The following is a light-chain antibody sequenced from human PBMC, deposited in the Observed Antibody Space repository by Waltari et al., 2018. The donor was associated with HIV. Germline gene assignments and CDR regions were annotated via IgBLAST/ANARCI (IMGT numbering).Light chain of an antibody. CDR1: QGIGIL. Sequence: DIQMTQSPSSLSASVGDRVTIACRACQGIGILLGWFQQKPGKAPKRLIYASSTLQGGVPSRFSGSGSGTEFTLTISSLQPEDFATYYCLQHNSYPRTFGQGTKVELK. V-gene: IGKV1-17*01. CDR2: ASS. J-gene: IGKJ1*01. CDR3: LQHNSYPRT.